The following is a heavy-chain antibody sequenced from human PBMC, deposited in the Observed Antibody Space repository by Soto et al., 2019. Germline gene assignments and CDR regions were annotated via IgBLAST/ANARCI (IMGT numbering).Heavy chain of an antibody. CDR3: ASHDYAHYGIDV. CDR1: GGSISSGDYY. V-gene: IGHV4-30-4*01. J-gene: IGHJ6*02. CDR2: IYYSGST. D-gene: IGHD4-17*01. Sequence: PSETLSLTCTVSGGSISSGDYYWSWIRQPPGKGLEWIGYIYYSGSTYYNPSLKSRVTISVDTSKNQFSLKLSSVTAADTAAYYCASHDYAHYGIDVWGQGTTVTVSS.